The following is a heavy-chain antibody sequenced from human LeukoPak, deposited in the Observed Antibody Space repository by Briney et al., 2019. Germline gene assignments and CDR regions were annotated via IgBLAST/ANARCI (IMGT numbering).Heavy chain of an antibody. CDR2: IIPIFGTA. CDR1: GGTFSSYA. D-gene: IGHD3-22*01. J-gene: IGHJ4*02. V-gene: IGHV1-69*06. Sequence: SVKVSCKASGGTFSSYAISWVRQAPGQGLEWMGGIIPIFGTANYAQKFQGRVTITADKSTSTAYMELSSLRSEDTAVYYCARVGETYYYDSSGYYPLYFDYWGQGTLVTVSS. CDR3: ARVGETYYYDSSGYYPLYFDY.